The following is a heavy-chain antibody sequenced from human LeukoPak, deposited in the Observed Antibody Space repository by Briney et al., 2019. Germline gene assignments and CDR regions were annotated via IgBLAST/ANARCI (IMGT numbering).Heavy chain of an antibody. D-gene: IGHD3-3*01. CDR2: INHSGST. CDR3: AGQNDFWSGPYYYYYMDV. CDR1: GGSFSGYY. J-gene: IGHJ6*03. Sequence: SETLSLTCAVYGGSFSGYYWSWIRQPPGKGLEWIGEINHSGSTNYNPSLKSRVTISVDKSKNQFSLKLSSVTAADTAVYYCAGQNDFWSGPYYYYYMDVWGKGTTVTVSS. V-gene: IGHV4-34*01.